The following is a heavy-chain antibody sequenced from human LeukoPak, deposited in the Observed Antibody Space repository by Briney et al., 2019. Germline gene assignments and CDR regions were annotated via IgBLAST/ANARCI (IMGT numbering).Heavy chain of an antibody. D-gene: IGHD3-16*02. CDR1: GGSISTSNYY. V-gene: IGHV4-39*07. CDR3: ARDTGYDYVWGSYRYMNWFDP. J-gene: IGHJ5*02. Sequence: SETLSLTCTVSGGSISTSNYYWGWIRQPPGKGLEWIGNIFYSGSTYYSPSLRSRVTISLDTSRNQFSLKLSSVTAADTAVYYCARDTGYDYVWGSYRYMNWFDPWGQGTLVTVSS. CDR2: IFYSGST.